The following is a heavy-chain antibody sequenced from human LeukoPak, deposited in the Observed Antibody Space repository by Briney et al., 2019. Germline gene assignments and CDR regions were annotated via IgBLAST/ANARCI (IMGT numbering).Heavy chain of an antibody. V-gene: IGHV1-46*01. J-gene: IGHJ4*02. CDR2: INPSGGST. Sequence: ASVKVSCKASGYTFTSYYMHWVRHAPGQGLEWMGIINPSGGSTSYAQKFQGRVTMTRDTSTSTVYMELSSLRSEDTAVYYCARDREIVVVTASLDYWGQGTLVTVSS. CDR1: GYTFTSYY. D-gene: IGHD2-21*02. CDR3: ARDREIVVVTASLDY.